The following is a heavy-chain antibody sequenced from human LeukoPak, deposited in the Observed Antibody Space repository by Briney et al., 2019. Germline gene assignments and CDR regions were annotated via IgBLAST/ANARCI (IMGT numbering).Heavy chain of an antibody. CDR1: GGTFSSYA. V-gene: IGHV1-69*05. CDR3: AGLNCSSTSCLFDP. D-gene: IGHD2-2*01. CDR2: IIPIFGTA. J-gene: IGHJ5*02. Sequence: ASVKVSCKAPGGTFSSYAISWVRQAPGQGLEWMGGIIPIFGTANYAQKFQGRVTITTDESTSTAYMELSSLRSEDTAVCYCAGLNCSSTSCLFDPWGQGTLVTVSS.